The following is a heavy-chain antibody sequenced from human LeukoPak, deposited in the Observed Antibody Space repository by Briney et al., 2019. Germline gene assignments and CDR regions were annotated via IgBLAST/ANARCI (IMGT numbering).Heavy chain of an antibody. V-gene: IGHV1-46*01. Sequence: ASVKVSCMASGYTFTRYYMHWVRQAPGQGLEWMGIINPSGGSTSYAQKFQGRVTMTRDMSTSTVYMELSSLRSEDTAVYYCARTLAMPYRSLGYWSQGTLVTVSS. D-gene: IGHD2-2*01. CDR3: ARTLAMPYRSLGY. CDR1: GYTFTRYY. CDR2: INPSGGST. J-gene: IGHJ4*02.